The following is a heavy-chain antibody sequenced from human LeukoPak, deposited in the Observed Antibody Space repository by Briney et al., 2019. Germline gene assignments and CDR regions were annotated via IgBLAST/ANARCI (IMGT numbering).Heavy chain of an antibody. J-gene: IGHJ4*02. CDR1: AAPSFGTG. CDR2: ISGSGGST. CDR3: AKIFPGSVWTSFDY. Sequence: GGSLRLSRPLAAPSFGTGCTGSVRQAPGKGLEWVSTISGSGGSTYYADSVTGRFTTSRDNSEITLFLQVDCQRAEDTAGYCSAKIFPGSVWTSFDYWGQGTLVTVSS. D-gene: IGHD6-19*01. V-gene: IGHV3-23*01.